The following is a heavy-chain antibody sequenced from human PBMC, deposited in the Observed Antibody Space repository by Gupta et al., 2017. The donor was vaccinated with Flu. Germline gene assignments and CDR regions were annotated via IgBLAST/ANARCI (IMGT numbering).Heavy chain of an antibody. D-gene: IGHD6-19*01. J-gene: IGHJ4*02. CDR3: SKAKSIGHSNGWFPRGLDY. V-gene: IGHV3-23*01. CDR1: GFTFSSHA. Sequence: EVQLLESGGGLVQPGGSLRLSCATSGFTFSSHAMSWVRQAPGKGLEGVSGIRDSGDSTHYADSVKGRFTISRDNSKNTLYLQMNSLRVEDTAVFFCSKAKSIGHSNGWFPRGLDYWGQGTLVTVSS. CDR2: IRDSGDST.